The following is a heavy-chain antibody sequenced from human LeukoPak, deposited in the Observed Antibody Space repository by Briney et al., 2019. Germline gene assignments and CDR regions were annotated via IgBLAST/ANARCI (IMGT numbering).Heavy chain of an antibody. CDR2: IYKSGSI. J-gene: IGHJ3*02. D-gene: IGHD2-15*01. Sequence: SETLSLTCTVSGGPINSHYCNWIRQSPGKGLEWIGYIYKSGSINYNPSLKSRVTISVDTSKNQFSLKLSSVTAAGTAIYYCATKVRGGFDIWGQGTMVTVSS. CDR3: ATKVRGGFDI. CDR1: GGPINSHY. V-gene: IGHV4-59*11.